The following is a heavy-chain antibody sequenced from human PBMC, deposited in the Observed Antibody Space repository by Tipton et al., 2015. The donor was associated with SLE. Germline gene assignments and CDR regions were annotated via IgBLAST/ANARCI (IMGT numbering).Heavy chain of an antibody. CDR1: GDSVSSTYY. V-gene: IGHV4-38-2*01. CDR3: AGHEIFGLLGHDADNWFDP. J-gene: IGHJ5*02. Sequence: TLSLTCAVSGDSVSSTYYWAWFRQPPGKGLEWVATIHYSGSSYYNPSPRSRAAVSVDTSKNQYSLRLNSVTAADTALYYCAGHEIFGLLGHDADNWFDPWGQGTLVTVSS. CDR2: IHYSGSS. D-gene: IGHD3/OR15-3a*01.